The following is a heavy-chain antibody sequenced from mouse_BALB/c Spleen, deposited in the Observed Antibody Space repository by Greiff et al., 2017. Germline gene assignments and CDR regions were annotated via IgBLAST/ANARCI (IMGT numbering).Heavy chain of an antibody. D-gene: IGHD2-14*01. J-gene: IGHJ1*01. CDR3: ARDKVRYGYFDV. CDR2: IRNKANGYTT. Sequence: EVKLVESGGGLVQPGGSLRLSCATSGFTFTDYYMSWVRQPPGKALEWLGFIRNKANGYTTEYSASVKGRFTISRDNSQSILYLQMNTLRAEDSATYYCARDKVRYGYFDVWGAGTTVTVSS. CDR1: GFTFTDYY. V-gene: IGHV7-3*02.